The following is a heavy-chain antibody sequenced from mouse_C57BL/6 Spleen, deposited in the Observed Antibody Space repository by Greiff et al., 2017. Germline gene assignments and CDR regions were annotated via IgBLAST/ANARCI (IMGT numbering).Heavy chain of an antibody. CDR2: IDPANGNT. Sequence: DVQLQQSVAELVRPGASVKLSCTASGFNINNTYMHWVKQRPEQGLEWIGRIDPANGNTNYAPKFQGKATITADTSSNTAYLQLSSLTSEDTAICYSALIYYGPNYGGQGTTLTVSS. J-gene: IGHJ2*01. CDR3: ALIYYGPNY. D-gene: IGHD2-1*01. CDR1: GFNINNTY. V-gene: IGHV14-3*01.